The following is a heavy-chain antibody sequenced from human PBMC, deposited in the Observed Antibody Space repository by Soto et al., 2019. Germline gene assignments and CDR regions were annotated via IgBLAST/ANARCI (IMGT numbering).Heavy chain of an antibody. V-gene: IGHV1-18*01. J-gene: IGHJ3*02. CDR2: ISAYNGNT. CDR3: AREATGTDAFDI. D-gene: IGHD1-1*01. CDR1: GYTFTSYG. Sequence: ASVKVSCKASGYTFTSYGVSWVRQAPGQGLEWMGWISAYNGNTNYAQKLQGRVTMTTDTSTSTAYMELRSPRSDDTAVYYCAREATGTDAFDIWGQGTMVTVSS.